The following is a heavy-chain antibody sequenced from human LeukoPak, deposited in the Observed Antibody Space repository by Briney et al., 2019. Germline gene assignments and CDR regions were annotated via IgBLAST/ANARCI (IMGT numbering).Heavy chain of an antibody. V-gene: IGHV3-9*01. CDR2: ISWNSGSI. D-gene: IGHD6-13*01. Sequence: GWSLSLSSAASGFTFDDYAMHWVRHAPGKGLEWVSGISWNSGSIGYADSVKGRFTISRDNAKNSLYLQMNSLRAEDTALYYCARTGIAAAGTTFFDYWGQGTLVTVSS. J-gene: IGHJ4*02. CDR3: ARTGIAAAGTTFFDY. CDR1: GFTFDDYA.